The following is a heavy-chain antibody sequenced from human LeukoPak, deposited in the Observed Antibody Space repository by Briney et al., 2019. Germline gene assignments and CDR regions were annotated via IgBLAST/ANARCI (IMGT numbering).Heavy chain of an antibody. CDR3: AKKEGTTGAFDI. CDR1: GFTFSSYA. Sequence: GGSLRLSCAASGFTFSSYAMNWVRQAPGKGLEWVSAISGSGASTYYADSVKGRFTISRDNSKSTLYLQTNSLRAEDTALYYCAKKEGTTGAFDIWGQGTMVTVSS. J-gene: IGHJ3*02. V-gene: IGHV3-23*01. CDR2: ISGSGAST. D-gene: IGHD1-14*01.